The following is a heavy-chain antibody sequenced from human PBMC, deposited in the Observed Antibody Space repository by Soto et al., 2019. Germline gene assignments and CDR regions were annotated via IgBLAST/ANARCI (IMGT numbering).Heavy chain of an antibody. CDR3: ARVIVRLPYGSGADPFFFDS. V-gene: IGHV4-31*03. CDR2: IYSSGTT. J-gene: IGHJ4*02. Sequence: QVQLQESGPGLVKPSQTLSLTCQVSRGCITTSGYYSSRVRQLPGKSPEWIGYIYSSGTTYYNPSLRSRISISVGLARERFSLIVTSMTAADTAMYYCARVIVRLPYGSGADPFFFDSWGQGTLVTVSS. CDR1: RGCITTSGYY. D-gene: IGHD3-10*01.